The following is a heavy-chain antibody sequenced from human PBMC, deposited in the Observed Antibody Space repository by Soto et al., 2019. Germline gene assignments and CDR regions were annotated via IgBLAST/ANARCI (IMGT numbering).Heavy chain of an antibody. V-gene: IGHV1-46*01. CDR2: INPSGGST. D-gene: IGHD2-15*01. J-gene: IGHJ4*02. CDR1: GYTXTSYF. Sequence: SXKVSFKASGYTXTSYFMDLVRQAPGQGLEWMGIINPSGGSTDSAQKLKGRVTMTRDTSTSTVYMELSSLRSGDTAVYYCARELRGTHYCSGGLCYFDYWGQGTLGTVSS. CDR3: ARELRGTHYCSGGLCYFDY.